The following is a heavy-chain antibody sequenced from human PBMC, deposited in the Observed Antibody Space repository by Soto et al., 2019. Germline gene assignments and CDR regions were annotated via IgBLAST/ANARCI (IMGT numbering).Heavy chain of an antibody. CDR3: ARVYSSGWYDTPYYYYGMDV. V-gene: IGHV4-39*01. CDR1: GGSISSSSYY. J-gene: IGHJ6*02. Sequence: SETLSLTCTVSGGSISSSSYYWGWIRQPPGKGLEWIGSIYYSGSTYYNPSLKSRVTISVDTSKNQFSLKLSSVTAADTAVYYCARVYSSGWYDTPYYYYGMDVWGQGTTVTVSS. CDR2: IYYSGST. D-gene: IGHD6-19*01.